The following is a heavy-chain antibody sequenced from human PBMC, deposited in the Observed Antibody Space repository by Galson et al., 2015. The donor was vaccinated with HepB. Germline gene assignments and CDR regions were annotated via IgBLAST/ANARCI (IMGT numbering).Heavy chain of an antibody. J-gene: IGHJ4*02. CDR2: IRYDGSNK. V-gene: IGHV3-30*02. CDR1: GFTFSSYG. CDR3: AKDLEYGSGSCYFDY. D-gene: IGHD3-10*01. Sequence: LRLSCAASGFTFSSYGMHWVRQAPGKGLEWVAFIRYDGSNKYYADSVKGRFTISRDNSKNTLYLQMNSLRAEDTAVYYCAKDLEYGSGSCYFDYWGQGTLVTVSS.